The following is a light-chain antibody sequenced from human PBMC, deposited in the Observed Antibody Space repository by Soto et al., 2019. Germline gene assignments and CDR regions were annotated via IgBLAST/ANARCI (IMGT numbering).Light chain of an antibody. CDR3: HQSDITPKT. CDR2: TAS. V-gene: IGKV1-39*01. Sequence: IHLSLSPMVLASFLLVVVTIACRASQGVSSYLAWYQQKPGKAPRLLISTASTLQSGIPARFSGSGSGTDFTLTINSLQPEDFAIYYCHQSDITPKTFGQGTNLDIK. J-gene: IGKJ1*01. CDR1: QGVSSY.